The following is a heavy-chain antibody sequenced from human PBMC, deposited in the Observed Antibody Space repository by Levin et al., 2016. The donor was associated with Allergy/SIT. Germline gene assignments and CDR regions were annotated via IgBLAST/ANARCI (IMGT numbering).Heavy chain of an antibody. CDR3: ARSGGNQRHIGY. D-gene: IGHD1-14*01. J-gene: IGHJ4*02. Sequence: WVRQAPGQGLDWMAIINPGGGSTSYAQKFQGRVTLTRDTSTSTVFLELNNLRSEDTAVCYCARSGGNQRHIGYWGQGTPVTVSS. V-gene: IGHV1-46*01. CDR2: INPGGGST.